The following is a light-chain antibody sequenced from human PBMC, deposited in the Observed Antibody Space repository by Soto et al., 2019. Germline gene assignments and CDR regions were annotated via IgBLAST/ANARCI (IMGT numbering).Light chain of an antibody. CDR3: SSKRGSGNLYV. CDR1: TSDIGGSKY. J-gene: IGLJ1*01. V-gene: IGLV2-14*01. CDR2: EVT. Sequence: QSVLTQPASVSGSPGQSISISCTGTTSDIGGSKYVSWYQQHPGKAPKLIIYEVTYRPSGVSDRFSGSKSGNPASLTVSGLQAEDEADYYCSSKRGSGNLYVFGAGTKVTVL.